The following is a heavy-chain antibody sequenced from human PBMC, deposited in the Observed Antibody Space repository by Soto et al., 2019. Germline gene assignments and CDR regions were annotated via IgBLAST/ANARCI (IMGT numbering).Heavy chain of an antibody. CDR2: ISAYNGNT. V-gene: IGHV1-18*01. Sequence: GASVKVSCKASGYTFTSYGISWVRQAPGQGLDWMGWISAYNGNTNYAHKLQGRVTMTTDTSTSTAYMELRSLRSDDTAVYYCARVGNYGSGPHFVPWGPGTMVTVSS. CDR1: GYTFTSYG. D-gene: IGHD3-10*01. CDR3: ARVGNYGSGPHFVP. J-gene: IGHJ5*02.